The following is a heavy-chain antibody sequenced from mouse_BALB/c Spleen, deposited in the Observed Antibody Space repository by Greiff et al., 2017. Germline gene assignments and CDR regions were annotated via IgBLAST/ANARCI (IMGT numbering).Heavy chain of an antibody. CDR3: TRNLGYAMDY. D-gene: IGHD3-3*01. CDR1: GFTFSNYW. V-gene: IGHV6-6*02. J-gene: IGHJ4*01. Sequence: EVKVEESGGGLVQPGGSMKLSCVASGFTFSNYWMNWVRQSPKKGLEWVAEIRLKSNNYATHYAESVKGRFTISRDDSKSSVYLQMNNLRAEDTGIYYCTRNLGYAMDYWGQGTSVTVSS. CDR2: IRLKSNNYAT.